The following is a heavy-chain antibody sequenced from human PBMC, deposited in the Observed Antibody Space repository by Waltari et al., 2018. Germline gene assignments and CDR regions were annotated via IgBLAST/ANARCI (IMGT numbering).Heavy chain of an antibody. CDR3: AKGGDIVVVPAAIGEDY. CDR2: ISGSGGST. D-gene: IGHD2-2*02. V-gene: IGHV3-23*01. J-gene: IGHJ4*02. CDR1: GFTFSSYA. Sequence: EVQLLESGGGLVQPGGSLRLSCAASGFTFSSYAMSWVRQAPGKGLEWVSAISGSGGSTYYADSVKGRVTISRDNSKNTLYLQMNSLRAEDTAVYYCAKGGDIVVVPAAIGEDYWGQGTLVTVSS.